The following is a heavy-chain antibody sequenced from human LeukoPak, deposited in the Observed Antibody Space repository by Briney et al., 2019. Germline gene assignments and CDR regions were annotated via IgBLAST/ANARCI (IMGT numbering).Heavy chain of an antibody. V-gene: IGHV3-33*01. Sequence: PGRSLRLSCAASGFTFSSYGMHWVRQAPGKGLEWVAVIWYDGSNKYYADSVKGRFTISRDNSKNTLYLQMNSLRAEDTAVYYCARYSSSGWHAAHFDYWGQGTLVTVSS. CDR1: GFTFSSYG. D-gene: IGHD6-19*01. CDR2: IWYDGSNK. CDR3: ARYSSSGWHAAHFDY. J-gene: IGHJ4*02.